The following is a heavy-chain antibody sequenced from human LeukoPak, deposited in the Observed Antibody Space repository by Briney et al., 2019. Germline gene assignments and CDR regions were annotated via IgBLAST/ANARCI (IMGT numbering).Heavy chain of an antibody. CDR3: ARHRWGSEDAFDI. Sequence: SETLSLTCTVSGGSISNHYWSWIRQPPGKGLEWIGYIYYSGSTNYNPSLKSRVTISVDTSKNQFSLKLSSVTAADTAVYYCARHRWGSEDAFDIWGQGTMVPVSS. V-gene: IGHV4-59*08. CDR2: IYYSGST. D-gene: IGHD7-27*01. CDR1: GGSISNHY. J-gene: IGHJ3*02.